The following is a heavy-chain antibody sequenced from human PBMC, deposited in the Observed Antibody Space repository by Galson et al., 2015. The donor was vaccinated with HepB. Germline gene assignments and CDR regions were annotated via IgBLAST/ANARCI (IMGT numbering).Heavy chain of an antibody. Sequence: TLSLTCTVSGGSISSGSYYWSWIRQPAGKGLEWIGRIYTSGSTNYNPSLKSRVTMSVDTSKNQFSLKLSSVTAADTAVYYCARETGYSSRPMDSYMDVWGKGTTVTVSS. J-gene: IGHJ6*03. D-gene: IGHD6-13*01. CDR2: IYTSGST. CDR1: GGSISSGSYY. V-gene: IGHV4-61*02. CDR3: ARETGYSSRPMDSYMDV.